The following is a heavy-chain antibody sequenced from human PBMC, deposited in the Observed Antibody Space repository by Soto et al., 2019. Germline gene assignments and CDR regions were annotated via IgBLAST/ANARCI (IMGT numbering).Heavy chain of an antibody. D-gene: IGHD6-6*01. V-gene: IGHV3-23*01. J-gene: IGHJ6*03. CDR1: GFTVSSYA. Sequence: SCAASGFTVSSYAMSWVRQAPGKGLEWVSAISGSGGNTYYADSVKGRFTISRDNSKNTLYLQMNSLRAEDTAVYYCATCSSSPSNYYYYYMDVWGKGTTVTVSS. CDR3: ATCSSSPSNYYYYYMDV. CDR2: ISGSGGNT.